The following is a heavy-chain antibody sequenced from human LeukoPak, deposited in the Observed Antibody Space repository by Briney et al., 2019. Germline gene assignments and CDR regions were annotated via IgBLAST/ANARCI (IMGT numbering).Heavy chain of an antibody. CDR2: IGTAGDT. D-gene: IGHD4-17*01. J-gene: IGHJ4*02. CDR1: GFTFSSYD. CDR3: ARDEYGATNPHFDY. V-gene: IGHV3-13*01. Sequence: GGSLRLSCAASGFTFSSYDMHWVRQATGKGLEWVSAIGTAGDTYYPGSVKGRFTISRENAKNSLYLQMNSLRAGDTAVYYCARDEYGATNPHFDYWGQGTLVTVSS.